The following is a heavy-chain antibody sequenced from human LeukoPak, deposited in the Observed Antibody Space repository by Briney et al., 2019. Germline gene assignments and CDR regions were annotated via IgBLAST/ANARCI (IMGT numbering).Heavy chain of an antibody. D-gene: IGHD3-3*01. CDR3: ARGAASFWSGYNQYYFDN. CDR1: GYTFTGYY. CDR2: INPNSGGT. V-gene: IGHV1-2*02. Sequence: ASVKVSCKASGYTFTGYYMHWVRQAPGQGLEWMGWINPNSGGTNYAQKFQGRVTMTRDTSISTAYMELSRLRSDDTAVYYCARGAASFWSGYNQYYFDNWGQGTLVTVSS. J-gene: IGHJ4*02.